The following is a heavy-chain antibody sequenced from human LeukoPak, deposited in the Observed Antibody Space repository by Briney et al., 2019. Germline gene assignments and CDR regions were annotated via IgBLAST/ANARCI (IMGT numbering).Heavy chain of an antibody. V-gene: IGHV3-23*01. Sequence: GGSLRLSCAASGFTFSSYAMSWVRQAPGKGLEWVSAISGSGGSTYYADSVKGRFTISRDNSKNTLYLQMNSLRAEDSALYYCAKSGVRGVIIFWFDPWGQGTLVTVSS. CDR1: GFTFSSYA. D-gene: IGHD3-10*01. J-gene: IGHJ5*02. CDR3: AKSGVRGVIIFWFDP. CDR2: ISGSGGST.